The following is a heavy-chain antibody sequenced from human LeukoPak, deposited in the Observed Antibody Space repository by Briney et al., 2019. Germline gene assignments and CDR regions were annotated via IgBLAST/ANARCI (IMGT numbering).Heavy chain of an antibody. D-gene: IGHD1-26*01. CDR3: ARDLSGALNY. CDR1: GGSISSGGYF. J-gene: IGHJ4*02. V-gene: IGHV4-30-2*01. CDR2: IYHSGST. Sequence: PSETLSLTCAVSGGSISSGGYFWSWIRQPPGKGLEWIGYIYHSGSTYYNPSLKSRVTISVDRSKNQFSLKLSSVTAADTAVYYCARDLSGALNYWGQGTLVTVSS.